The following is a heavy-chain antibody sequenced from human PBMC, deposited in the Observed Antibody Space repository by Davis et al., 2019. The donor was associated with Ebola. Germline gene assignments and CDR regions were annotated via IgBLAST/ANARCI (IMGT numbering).Heavy chain of an antibody. CDR3: ARGMNDLRDLYYYGMDV. D-gene: IGHD1-1*01. Sequence: GESLKISCAASGFTFSSYSMNWVRQAPGKGLEWVSAISGSGGSTYYADSVKGRFTISRDNSKNTLYLQMNSLRAEDTAVYYCARGMNDLRDLYYYGMDVWGQGTTVTVSS. V-gene: IGHV3-23*01. J-gene: IGHJ6*02. CDR2: ISGSGGST. CDR1: GFTFSSYS.